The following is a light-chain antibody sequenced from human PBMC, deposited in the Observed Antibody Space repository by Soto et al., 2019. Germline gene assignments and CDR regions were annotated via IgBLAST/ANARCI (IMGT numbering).Light chain of an antibody. V-gene: IGKV3-15*01. J-gene: IGKJ4*01. CDR1: QSVSSF. CDR2: GAS. CDR3: QQSNKRPQLT. Sequence: EIVLTQSPATLSLSPGETATLSCRASQSVSSFLAWYQQRSGQAPSLLIYGASNRATGVPARFSGSGSGTEFTTTSSLLQSEDFAVYYRQQSNKRPQLTFGGGTKVDIK.